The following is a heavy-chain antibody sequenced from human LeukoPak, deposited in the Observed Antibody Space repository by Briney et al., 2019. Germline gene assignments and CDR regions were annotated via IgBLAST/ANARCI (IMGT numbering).Heavy chain of an antibody. CDR1: GGSISSYY. CDR2: IYYSGST. J-gene: IGHJ4*02. V-gene: IGHV4-59*01. D-gene: IGHD3-22*01. CDR3: ARGCYYDSSGSFDY. Sequence: SETLSLTCTVSGGSISSYYWSWIRQPPGKGLEWIGYIYYSGSTNYNPSLKSRATISVDTSKNQFSLRLSSVTAADTAVYYCARGCYYDSSGSFDYWGQGTLVTVSS.